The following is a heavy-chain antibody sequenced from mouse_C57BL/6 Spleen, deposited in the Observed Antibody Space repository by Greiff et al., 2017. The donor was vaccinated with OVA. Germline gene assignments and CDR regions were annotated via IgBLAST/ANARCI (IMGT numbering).Heavy chain of an antibody. J-gene: IGHJ1*03. Sequence: DVMLVESGGGLVKPGGSLKLSCAASGFTFSSYAMSWVRQTPEKRLEWVATISDGGSYTYYPDNVKGRFTISRDNAKNNLYLQMSHLKSEDTAMYYGARDRVRHQAYFDVWGTGTTVTVSS. CDR2: ISDGGSYT. CDR1: GFTFSSYA. CDR3: ARDRVRHQAYFDV. V-gene: IGHV5-4*01. D-gene: IGHD1-2*01.